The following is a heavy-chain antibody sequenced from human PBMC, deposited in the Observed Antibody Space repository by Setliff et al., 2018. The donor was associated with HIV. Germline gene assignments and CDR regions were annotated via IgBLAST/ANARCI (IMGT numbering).Heavy chain of an antibody. V-gene: IGHV4-30-2*01. Sequence: SETLSLTCAVSGGFISTGGYSWSRIRQPPGKGLEWIGYIYHSGNTYYNPSLKSRVSISVDRSKNHFSLRLSSVTAADTAVYYCARGGSRGSWYWDYWGQGTLVTVSS. CDR1: GGFISTGGYS. J-gene: IGHJ4*02. CDR2: IYHSGNT. CDR3: ARGGSRGSWYWDY. D-gene: IGHD6-13*01.